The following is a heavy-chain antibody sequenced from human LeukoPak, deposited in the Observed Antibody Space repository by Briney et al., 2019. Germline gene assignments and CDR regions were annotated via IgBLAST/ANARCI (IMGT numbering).Heavy chain of an antibody. Sequence: GGSLRLSCAASGFPFXTYAMSWVRQTPGXXXXWFSIIDGPGTANYAKSVEGRFTISRDNSKSMLYLQMNSLRVEDTAVYYCTREKDFGFGETNGYWGQGTQVTVSS. CDR1: GFPFXTYA. J-gene: IGHJ4*02. CDR3: TREKDFGFGETNGY. V-gene: IGHV3-23*01. CDR2: IDGPGTA. D-gene: IGHD3-10*01.